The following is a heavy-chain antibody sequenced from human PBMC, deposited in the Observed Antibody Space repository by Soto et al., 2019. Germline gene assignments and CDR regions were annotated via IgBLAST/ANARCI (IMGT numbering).Heavy chain of an antibody. V-gene: IGHV4-4*02. CDR2: IYHSGST. Sequence: SETLSLTCIVSGGSVSSSNWWSWVRQPPGKGLEWIGEIYHSGSTTYNPSLKSRATISVDKSENQFSLRLESVTAADTAVYYCASVGSDYDNSGYYLPWGPGTLVTVSS. D-gene: IGHD3-22*01. J-gene: IGHJ5*02. CDR1: GGSVSSSNW. CDR3: ASVGSDYDNSGYYLP.